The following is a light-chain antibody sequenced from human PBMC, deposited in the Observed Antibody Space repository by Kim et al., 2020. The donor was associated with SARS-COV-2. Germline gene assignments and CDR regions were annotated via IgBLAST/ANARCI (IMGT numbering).Light chain of an antibody. CDR2: DVT. CDR1: SSDFGGYDY. Sequence: GQSVTISCTGTSSDFGGYDYVSWYQQHPGKAPKLMIYDVTKWPSGVPDRFSGSKSGNTASLTISGLQAEDEADYYCCSYAGAYTLVFGGGTQLTVL. J-gene: IGLJ2*01. CDR3: CSYAGAYTLV. V-gene: IGLV2-11*01.